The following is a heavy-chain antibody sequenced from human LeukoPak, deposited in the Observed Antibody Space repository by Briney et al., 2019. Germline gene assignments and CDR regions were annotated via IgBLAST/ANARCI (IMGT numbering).Heavy chain of an antibody. D-gene: IGHD7-27*01. CDR1: GFTFSSYW. J-gene: IGHJ3*02. Sequence: GGSLRLSCAASGFTFSSYWMSWVRQAPGKGLEWVANIKQDGSEKYYVDSVKGRFTISRDNAKNSLYLQMNSLRAEDTAVYYCARDLTGELDAFDIWGQGTMVTVPS. V-gene: IGHV3-7*01. CDR3: ARDLTGELDAFDI. CDR2: IKQDGSEK.